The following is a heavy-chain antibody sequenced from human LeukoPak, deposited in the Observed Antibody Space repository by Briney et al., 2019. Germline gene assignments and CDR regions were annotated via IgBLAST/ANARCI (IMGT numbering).Heavy chain of an antibody. D-gene: IGHD1-14*01. V-gene: IGHV1-18*01. CDR3: ARHMNLHDAFDI. Sequence: GASVKVSCKASGGTFSSYAISWVRQAPGQGLEWMGWISAYNGNTNYAQKLQGRVTMTTDTSTSTAYMELRSLRSDDTAVYYCARHMNLHDAFDIWGQGTMVTVSS. CDR1: GGTFSSYA. CDR2: ISAYNGNT. J-gene: IGHJ3*02.